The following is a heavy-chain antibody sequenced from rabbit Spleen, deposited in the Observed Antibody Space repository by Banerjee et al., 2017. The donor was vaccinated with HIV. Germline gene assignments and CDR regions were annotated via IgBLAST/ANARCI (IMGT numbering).Heavy chain of an antibody. Sequence: QEQLEESGGGLVKPEGSLTLTCKASGFSFRDRDVMCWVRQAPGKGLEWIACINTATGKAVYASWAKGRFTISKTSSTTVTLQMTSLTAADTATYLCAKFESFGFNLWGPGTLVTVS. J-gene: IGHJ4*01. CDR1: GFSFRDRDV. CDR2: INTATGKA. D-gene: IGHD5-1*01. V-gene: IGHV1S45*01. CDR3: AKFESFGFNL.